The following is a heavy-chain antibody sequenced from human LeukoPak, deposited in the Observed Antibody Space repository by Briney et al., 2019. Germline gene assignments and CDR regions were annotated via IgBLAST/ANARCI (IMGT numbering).Heavy chain of an antibody. J-gene: IGHJ4*02. CDR2: IYSSGST. V-gene: IGHV4-4*07. CDR3: ARRNRPYSSSWYDY. D-gene: IGHD6-13*01. CDR1: GGSISSYS. Sequence: PSETLSLTCTVSGGSISSYSWTWTRQPPGKGLEWIGRIYSSGSTNYNPSLKSRVTMSLDTSKNQFSLKLSSVTAADTAVYYCARRNRPYSSSWYDYWGQGTLVTVSS.